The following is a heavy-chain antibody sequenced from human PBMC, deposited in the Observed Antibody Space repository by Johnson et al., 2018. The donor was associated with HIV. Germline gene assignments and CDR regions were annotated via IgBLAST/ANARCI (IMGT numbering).Heavy chain of an antibody. J-gene: IGHJ3*02. CDR2: ISWNSGSI. Sequence: VQLLESGGGLVQPGGSLRLSCAASGFTFDDYAMHWVRQAPGKGLEWVSGISWNSGSIGYADSVKGRFTISRDNAKNSLYLQMNSLRAEDTALYYCAKDLYSGWVHAFDIWGQGTMVTVSS. CDR1: GFTFDDYA. V-gene: IGHV3-9*01. D-gene: IGHD1-26*01. CDR3: AKDLYSGWVHAFDI.